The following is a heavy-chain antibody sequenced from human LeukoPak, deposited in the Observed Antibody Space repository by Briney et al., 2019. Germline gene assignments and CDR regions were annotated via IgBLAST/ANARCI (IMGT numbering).Heavy chain of an antibody. CDR1: GYSFTSYW. D-gene: IGHD6-19*01. CDR3: ARQIGSSGYFDF. J-gene: IGHJ4*02. Sequence: GESLKISCKGSGYSFTSYWTAWLRQMPGKGLEWMGIIYPGDSDTRYSPSFKGQVTISADKSINTAYLQWSGLKASDTAMYYCARQIGSSGYFDFWGQGTLVTVSS. CDR2: IYPGDSDT. V-gene: IGHV5-51*01.